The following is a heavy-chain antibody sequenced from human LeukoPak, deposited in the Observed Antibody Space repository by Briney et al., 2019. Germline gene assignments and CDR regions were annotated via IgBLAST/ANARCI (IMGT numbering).Heavy chain of an antibody. CDR2: IYYSGST. J-gene: IGHJ4*02. CDR1: GGSISSSSYY. CDR3: ARRCYGELYYFDY. Sequence: PSETLSLTCTVSGGSISSSSYYWGWIRQPPGKGLEWIGSIYYSGSTYYNPSLKSRVTISVDTSKNQFSLKLSSATAADTAVYYCARRCYGELYYFDYWGQGTLVTVSS. V-gene: IGHV4-39*01. D-gene: IGHD4/OR15-4a*01.